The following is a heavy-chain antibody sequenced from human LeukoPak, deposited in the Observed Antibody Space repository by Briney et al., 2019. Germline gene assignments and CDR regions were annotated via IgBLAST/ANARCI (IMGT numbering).Heavy chain of an antibody. CDR1: GGSISSYY. V-gene: IGHV4-59*01. J-gene: IGHJ6*02. CDR2: IYYSGST. D-gene: IGHD6-13*01. Sequence: PSETLSLTCTVSGGSISSYYWSWIRQPPGKGLEWLGYIYYSGSTNYNPSLKSRVTISVDTSKNQFPLKLSSVTAADTAVYYCARDSEQQLNYYGMDVWGQGTTVTVSS. CDR3: ARDSEQQLNYYGMDV.